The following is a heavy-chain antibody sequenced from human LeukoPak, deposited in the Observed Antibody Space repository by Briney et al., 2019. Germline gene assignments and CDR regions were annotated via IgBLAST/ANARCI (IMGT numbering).Heavy chain of an antibody. J-gene: IGHJ4*02. CDR3: ARVGSSSWYGEIDY. CDR2: IYYSGDT. Sequence: SETLSLTCTVSGGSISSGDYYWSWIRQHPGKGLEWIGFIYYSGDTYYNPSLRSRVSISLDTSKNQFSLKLNSVTAADTAMYYCARVGSSSWYGEIDYWGQGTLVTVSS. D-gene: IGHD6-13*01. CDR1: GGSISSGDYY. V-gene: IGHV4-31*03.